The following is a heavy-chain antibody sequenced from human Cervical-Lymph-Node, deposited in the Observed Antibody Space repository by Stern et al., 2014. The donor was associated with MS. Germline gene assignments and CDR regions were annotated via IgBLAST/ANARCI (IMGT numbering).Heavy chain of an antibody. D-gene: IGHD3-3*01. J-gene: IGHJ6*02. CDR2: INAGNVNP. Sequence: VQLVQSGAEVKKPGASVKVSCKASGYTFTSYAMHWVRQAPGQRLEWMGWINAGNVNPKYSQKFQGRVTITRDTSASTAYMELSSLRSEDTAVYYCATTIFGVVNPYYYGMDVWGQGTTVTVSS. CDR3: ATTIFGVVNPYYYGMDV. CDR1: GYTFTSYA. V-gene: IGHV1-3*01.